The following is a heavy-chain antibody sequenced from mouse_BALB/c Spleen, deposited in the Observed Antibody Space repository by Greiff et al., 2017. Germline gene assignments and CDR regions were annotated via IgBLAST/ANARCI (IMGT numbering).Heavy chain of an antibody. CDR2: IYPSDSYT. D-gene: IGHD2-1*01. Sequence: QVQLQRPGAELVRPGASVKLSCKASGYTFTSYWINWVKQRPGQGLEWIGNIYPSDSYTNYNQKFKDKATLTVDKSSSTAYMQLSSPTSEDSAVYYCTKGGGNYLLMDYWGQGTSVTVSS. CDR3: TKGGGNYLLMDY. J-gene: IGHJ4*01. V-gene: IGHV1-69*02. CDR1: GYTFTSYW.